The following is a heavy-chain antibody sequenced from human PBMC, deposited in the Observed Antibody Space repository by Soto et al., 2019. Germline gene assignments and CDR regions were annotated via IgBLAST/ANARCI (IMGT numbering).Heavy chain of an antibody. D-gene: IGHD6-25*01. CDR1: GYSFTSYW. CDR3: ARAGCTGGSGYSSGFDI. CDR2: IYPGDSDT. J-gene: IGHJ3*02. Sequence: GESLKISCKGSGYSFTSYWIGWVRQMPGKGLEWMGIIYPGDSDTRYSPSSKGQVTISADKSINTAYLQWSSLKASDTAMYYCARAGCTGGSGYSSGFDIGGKGKMVPVSS. V-gene: IGHV5-51*01.